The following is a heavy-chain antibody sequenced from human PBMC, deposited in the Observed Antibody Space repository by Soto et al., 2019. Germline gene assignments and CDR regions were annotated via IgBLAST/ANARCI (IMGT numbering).Heavy chain of an antibody. J-gene: IGHJ4*02. D-gene: IGHD3-22*01. V-gene: IGHV3-23*01. CDR1: GITISNYP. Sequence: EVQLLESGGGLVQPGGSLRLSCAASGITISNYPMSWVRQAPGKGLDWVSGIRGSGDRTYYADSAKGRFTISKDISKNSLSRQLDSLGVEDTAVYFCVKDDGGYPSTAPHWGQGTLVTVSS. CDR2: IRGSGDRT. CDR3: VKDDGGYPSTAPH.